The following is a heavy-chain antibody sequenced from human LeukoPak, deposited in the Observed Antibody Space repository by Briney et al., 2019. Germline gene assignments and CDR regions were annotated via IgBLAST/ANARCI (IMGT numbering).Heavy chain of an antibody. V-gene: IGHV1-2*02. D-gene: IGHD4-11*01. CDR2: INPNSGGT. J-gene: IGHJ6*03. CDR3: AIPPLENTVTNPYYYYYMDV. CDR1: GYTFTGYY. Sequence: ASVKVSCKASGYTFTGYYMHWVRQAPGQGLEWMGWINPNSGGTNYAQKFQGRVTMTRDTSISTAYMELSRLRSDDTAVYYCAIPPLENTVTNPYYYYYMDVWGKGTTVTVSS.